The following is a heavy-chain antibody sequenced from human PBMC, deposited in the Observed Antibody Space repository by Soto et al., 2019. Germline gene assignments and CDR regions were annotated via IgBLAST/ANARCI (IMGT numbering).Heavy chain of an antibody. CDR3: ARSGRYYDFWSGPDYGMDV. Sequence: ASVKVSCKASGYTFTGYYMHWVRQAPGQGLEWMGWINPNSGGTNYAQKFQGWVTMTRDTSISTAYMGLRSLRSDDTAVYYCARSGRYYDFWSGPDYGMDVWGQGTTVTVSS. V-gene: IGHV1-2*04. D-gene: IGHD3-3*01. CDR2: INPNSGGT. CDR1: GYTFTGYY. J-gene: IGHJ6*02.